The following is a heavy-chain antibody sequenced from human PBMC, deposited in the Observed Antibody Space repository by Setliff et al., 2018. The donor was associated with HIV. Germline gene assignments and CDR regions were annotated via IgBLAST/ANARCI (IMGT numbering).Heavy chain of an antibody. Sequence: SETLSLTCTVSGGSISSYYWSWIRQPPGKGLEWIGYIYYSGSTNYNPSLKSRVTISVDTSKNQFSLKLSSVAAADTAVYYCARVSSGWTYYYYYYMDVWGKGTTVTVSS. V-gene: IGHV4-59*01. CDR1: GGSISSYY. CDR3: ARVSSGWTYYYYYYMDV. D-gene: IGHD6-19*01. J-gene: IGHJ6*03. CDR2: IYYSGST.